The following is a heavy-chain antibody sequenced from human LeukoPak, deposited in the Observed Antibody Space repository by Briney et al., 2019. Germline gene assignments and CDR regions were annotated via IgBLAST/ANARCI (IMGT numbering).Heavy chain of an antibody. V-gene: IGHV3-23*01. Sequence: GGSLRLSCAASGFTISTYAMSWVRQAPGKGPEWVSDISGSGVTTYYADSVKGRFTISRDNSKNTLYLQINSLSAEDTAVYYCATLWGSGDQTGLNAFHIWGQGTMVSVSS. CDR1: GFTISTYA. CDR2: ISGSGVTT. CDR3: ATLWGSGDQTGLNAFHI. J-gene: IGHJ3*02. D-gene: IGHD3-16*01.